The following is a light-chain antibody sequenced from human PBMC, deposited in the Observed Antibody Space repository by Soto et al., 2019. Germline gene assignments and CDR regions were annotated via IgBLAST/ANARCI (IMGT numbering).Light chain of an antibody. CDR3: QQYAHPGT. J-gene: IGKJ3*01. CDR1: QSVSSSY. V-gene: IGKV3-20*01. CDR2: GAS. Sequence: EIVLTQSPGTLSLSPGERATLSCRASQSVSSSYLAWYQQKPGQAPRLLIYGASSRATGIPDRFSGSGSGTDFTLTISRLEPEDFAVYYCQQYAHPGTFGPGTKVDIK.